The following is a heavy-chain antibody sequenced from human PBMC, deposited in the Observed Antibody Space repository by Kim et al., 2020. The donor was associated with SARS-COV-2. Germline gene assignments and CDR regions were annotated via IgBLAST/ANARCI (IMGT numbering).Heavy chain of an antibody. Sequence: SETLSLTCAVSGGSISSGGYSWSWIRQPPGKGLEWIGYIYHSGSTYYNPSLKSRVTISVDRSKNQFSLKLSSVTAADTAVYYCARAGVTHDAFDIWGQGTMVTVSS. CDR1: GGSISSGGYS. V-gene: IGHV4-30-2*01. D-gene: IGHD2-21*02. CDR3: ARAGVTHDAFDI. J-gene: IGHJ3*02. CDR2: IYHSGST.